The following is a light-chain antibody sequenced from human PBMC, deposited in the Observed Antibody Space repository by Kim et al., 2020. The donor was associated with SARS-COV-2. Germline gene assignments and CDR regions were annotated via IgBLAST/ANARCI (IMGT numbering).Light chain of an antibody. CDR1: SSNVESNH. V-gene: IGLV1-44*01. CDR3: SAWDDSLNGRYV. J-gene: IGLJ1*01. Sequence: QLVLTQPPSASGTPGQRVSISCSGSSSNVESNHVNWYQHLPRTAPKLLIYSDNLRPSGVPDRFSGSKSGTSASLTISGLQSEDEADYYCSAWDDSLNGRYVFGTGTKVTVL. CDR2: SDN.